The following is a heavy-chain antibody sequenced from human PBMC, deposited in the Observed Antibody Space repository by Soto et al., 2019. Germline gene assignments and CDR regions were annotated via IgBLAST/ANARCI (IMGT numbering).Heavy chain of an antibody. CDR3: AKSYGDPPPHYYYYGMDV. Sequence: QVQLVESGGGVVQPGRSLSLSCAASGFTFSSYGMHWVRQAPGKGLEWVAVISYDGSNKYYADSVKGRFTISRDNSKNTLYLQMNSLRAEDTAVYYCAKSYGDPPPHYYYYGMDVWGQGTTVTVSS. D-gene: IGHD4-17*01. J-gene: IGHJ6*02. CDR1: GFTFSSYG. CDR2: ISYDGSNK. V-gene: IGHV3-30*18.